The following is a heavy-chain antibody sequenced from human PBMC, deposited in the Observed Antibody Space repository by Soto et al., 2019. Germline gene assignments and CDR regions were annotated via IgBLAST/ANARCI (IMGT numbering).Heavy chain of an antibody. CDR3: ANSRVSMVRGLIIIPNY. CDR2: ISGHGDAT. D-gene: IGHD3-10*01. CDR1: GFPFTGYG. V-gene: IGHV3-23*01. J-gene: IGHJ4*02. Sequence: EVQLLESGGGLVQPGGSLRLSCAASGFPFTGYGMSWVRQAPGKGLEWVSAISGHGDATFYADSVKGRFTISRDNSKNTLYLHMNSLRAEDTALYYCANSRVSMVRGLIIIPNYWGQGTLVTVSS.